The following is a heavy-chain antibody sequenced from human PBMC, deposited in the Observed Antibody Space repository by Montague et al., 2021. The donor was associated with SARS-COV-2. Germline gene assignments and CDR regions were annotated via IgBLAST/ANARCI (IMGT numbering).Heavy chain of an antibody. CDR2: ISGSGGTT. V-gene: IGHV3-23*01. D-gene: IGHD3-22*01. J-gene: IGHJ4*02. CDR3: AKGDSSGYYQVLV. CDR1: GSTFSSYA. Sequence: SLRLSCAASGSTFSSYAMSWVRQAPGKGLEWVSTISGSGGTTYYADSVKGRLTISRDNSKNTLYLQMNSLRAEDTAVYYCAKGDSSGYYQVLVWGQGTLVTVSS.